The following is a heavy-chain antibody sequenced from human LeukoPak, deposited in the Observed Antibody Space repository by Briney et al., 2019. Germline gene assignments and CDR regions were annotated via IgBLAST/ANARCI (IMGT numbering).Heavy chain of an antibody. V-gene: IGHV3-30*02. CDR1: GFTFSSYG. Sequence: EPGGSLRLSCAASGFTFSSYGMHWVRQAPGKGLEWVAFIRYDGNNKYYADSVKGRFTISRDNSKNTLYLQMNSLRAEDTAVYYCARGFRRGYSYGYNFDYWGQGTLVTVSS. J-gene: IGHJ4*02. CDR2: IRYDGNNK. D-gene: IGHD5-18*01. CDR3: ARGFRRGYSYGYNFDY.